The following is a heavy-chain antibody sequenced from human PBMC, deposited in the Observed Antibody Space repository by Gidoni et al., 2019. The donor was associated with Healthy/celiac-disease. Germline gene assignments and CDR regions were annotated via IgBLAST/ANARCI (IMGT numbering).Heavy chain of an antibody. CDR2: IYSGGST. V-gene: IGHV3-53*02. CDR3: ARGYSGYDLGGAFDI. Sequence: EVQLVETGGGLIQPGGSLRLSFAASGFTVSSNYMGWVRQAPGKGLGWVSVIYSGGSTYYADSVKGRFTISRDNSKSTLYLQMNSLRAEDTAVYYCARGYSGYDLGGAFDIWGQGTMVTVSS. D-gene: IGHD5-12*01. CDR1: GFTVSSNY. J-gene: IGHJ3*02.